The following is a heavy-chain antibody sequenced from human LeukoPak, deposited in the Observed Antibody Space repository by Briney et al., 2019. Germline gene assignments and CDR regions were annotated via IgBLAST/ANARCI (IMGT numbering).Heavy chain of an antibody. CDR1: GFTFSSYW. D-gene: IGHD2-2*01. V-gene: IGHV3-7*01. J-gene: IGHJ6*03. CDR2: IREDGSEK. Sequence: AGGSLRLSCAASGFTFSSYWMSWVRQAPGKGLEWVANIREDGSEKYYVDSVKGQFTISRDNAKNSLFLQMDSLRAEDTAVYYCARETQFPQLAPYSYYYYYMDVWGKGTTVTVSS. CDR3: ARETQFPQLAPYSYYYYYMDV.